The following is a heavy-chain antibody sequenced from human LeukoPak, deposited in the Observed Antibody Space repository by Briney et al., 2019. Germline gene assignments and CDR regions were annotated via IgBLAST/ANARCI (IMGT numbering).Heavy chain of an antibody. CDR2: IYYSGST. D-gene: IGHD6-13*01. CDR1: GGSISSYY. V-gene: IGHV4-59*13. CDR3: ARRGSSWYFDY. Sequence: SETLSLTCTVSGGSISSYYWSWIRQPPGKGLEWIGYIYYSGSTNYNPSLESRVTISVDTSKNQFSLKLSSVTAADTAVYYCARRGSSWYFDYWGQGTLVTVSS. J-gene: IGHJ4*02.